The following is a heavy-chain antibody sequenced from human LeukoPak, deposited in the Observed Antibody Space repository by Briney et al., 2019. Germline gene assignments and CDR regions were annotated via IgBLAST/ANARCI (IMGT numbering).Heavy chain of an antibody. CDR1: GFTFSSYG. J-gene: IGHJ4*02. Sequence: GGSLRLSCAASGFTFSSYGMHWVRQAPAKGLEWVAFIRYDGSNKYYADSVKGRFTISRDNSKNTLYLQMNSLRAEDTAVYYCANEAGSQEWYWGQGTLVTVSS. CDR3: ANEAGSQEWY. D-gene: IGHD2-15*01. CDR2: IRYDGSNK. V-gene: IGHV3-30*02.